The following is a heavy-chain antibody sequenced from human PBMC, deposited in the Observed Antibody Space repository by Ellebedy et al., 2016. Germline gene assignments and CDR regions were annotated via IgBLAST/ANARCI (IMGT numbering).Heavy chain of an antibody. J-gene: IGHJ3*02. CDR3: ARDMWFGESRGAFDI. CDR2: ISSSSSTI. Sequence: GESLKISCAASGFTFSNAWMSWVRQSPGEGLEWVSYISSSSSTIYYADSVKGRFTISRDSAKNSLYLQMNSLRAEDTAVYFCARDMWFGESRGAFDIWGQGTLVTVSS. D-gene: IGHD3-10*01. V-gene: IGHV3-48*01. CDR1: GFTFSNAW.